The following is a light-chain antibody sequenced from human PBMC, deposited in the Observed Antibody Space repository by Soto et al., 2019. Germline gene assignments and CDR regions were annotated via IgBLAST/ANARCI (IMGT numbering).Light chain of an antibody. CDR3: QQYHNWPPIT. CDR1: QSVRSY. CDR2: DAS. V-gene: IGKV3D-15*01. Sequence: ESMLTQSPATLSLSPGERATLSCRASQSVRSYLAWYQQKPGQAPRLLIYDASTRATGIPARFSGSGSGTEFTLTISNLQSEDFAVYFCQQYHNWPPITFGQGTRLEI. J-gene: IGKJ5*01.